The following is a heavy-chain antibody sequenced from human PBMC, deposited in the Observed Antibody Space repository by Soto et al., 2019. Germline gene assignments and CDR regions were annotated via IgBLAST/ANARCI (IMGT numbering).Heavy chain of an antibody. CDR1: GFTFSDYA. CDR2: VSHDGRNT. J-gene: IGHJ4*02. Sequence: GGSLRLSCAASGFTFSDYAMHWVRQAPGKGLEWVAVVSHDGRNTHYADSVKGRFTISRDSSKNTVSLEMTSLRAEDTAMYYCAKDNGYDAATLDYWGQGTPVTVSS. V-gene: IGHV3-30*18. CDR3: AKDNGYDAATLDY. D-gene: IGHD5-12*01.